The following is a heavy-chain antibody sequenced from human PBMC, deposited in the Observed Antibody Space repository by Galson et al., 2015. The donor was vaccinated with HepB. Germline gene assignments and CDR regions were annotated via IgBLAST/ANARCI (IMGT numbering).Heavy chain of an antibody. Sequence: SLRLSCAASGFTFSSYAMSWVRQAPGKGLEWVSAISGSGGSTYYADSVKGRFTISRDNSKNTLYLQMNSLRAEDTAVYYCAKRSRYCTNGVCHALFDYWGQGTLVTVSS. CDR1: GFTFSSYA. CDR2: ISGSGGST. J-gene: IGHJ4*02. D-gene: IGHD2-8*01. V-gene: IGHV3-23*01. CDR3: AKRSRYCTNGVCHALFDY.